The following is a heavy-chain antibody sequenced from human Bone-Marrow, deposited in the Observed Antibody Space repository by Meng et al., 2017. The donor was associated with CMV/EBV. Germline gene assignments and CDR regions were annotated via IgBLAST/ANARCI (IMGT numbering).Heavy chain of an antibody. V-gene: IGHV3-7*01. CDR3: ARVIVVVPAARGGWFDP. CDR1: GFTFSSYA. Sequence: GESLKISCAASGFTFSSYAMSWVRQAPGKGLEWVANIKQDGSEKYYVDSVKGRFTISRDNAKNSLYLQMNSLRAEDTAVYYCARVIVVVPAARGGWFDPWGQGTLVTVSS. CDR2: IKQDGSEK. J-gene: IGHJ5*02. D-gene: IGHD2-2*01.